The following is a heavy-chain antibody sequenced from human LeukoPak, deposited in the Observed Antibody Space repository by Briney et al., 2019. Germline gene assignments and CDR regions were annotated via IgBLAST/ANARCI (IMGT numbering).Heavy chain of an antibody. D-gene: IGHD3-10*01. J-gene: IGHJ6*02. CDR2: IYYSGST. CDR1: GGSISSGGYY. CDR3: ARATTMVRGVIQYYYYGMDV. V-gene: IGHV4-31*03. Sequence: PSQTLSLTCTVSGGSISSGGYYWSWIRQHPGKGLEWIGYIYYSGSTYYNPSLKSRVTISVDTSKNQFSLKLSSVTAADTAVYYCARATTMVRGVIQYYYYGMDVWGQGTTVTVSS.